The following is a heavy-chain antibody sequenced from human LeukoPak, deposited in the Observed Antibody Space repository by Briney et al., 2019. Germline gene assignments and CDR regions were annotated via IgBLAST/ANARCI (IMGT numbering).Heavy chain of an antibody. Sequence: SETLSLTCAVYGGSFSGYYWSWIRQPPGKGLEWIGEINHSGSTNCNPSLKSRVTISVDTSKNQFSLKLGSVTAADTAVYYCARGVDIWSGLNWFDPWGQGTLVTVSS. J-gene: IGHJ5*02. CDR2: INHSGST. CDR3: ARGVDIWSGLNWFDP. CDR1: GGSFSGYY. V-gene: IGHV4-34*01. D-gene: IGHD3-3*01.